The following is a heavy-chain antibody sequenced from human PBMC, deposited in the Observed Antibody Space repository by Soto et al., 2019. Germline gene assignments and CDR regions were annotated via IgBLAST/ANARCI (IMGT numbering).Heavy chain of an antibody. V-gene: IGHV4-30-2*01. CDR3: ARVSGNYYYGMDV. Sequence: SQTLSVTWAVSGDSLSSGGYSWYWIRQPTGKGLEWIGYIYQSGGASYNPSLKSRVTISVDKSKNHLSLKLSSVTAADTAVYYCARVSGNYYYGMDVSGRRTTDTVSS. D-gene: IGHD1-26*01. CDR2: IYQSGGA. J-gene: IGHJ6*01. CDR1: GDSLSSGGYS.